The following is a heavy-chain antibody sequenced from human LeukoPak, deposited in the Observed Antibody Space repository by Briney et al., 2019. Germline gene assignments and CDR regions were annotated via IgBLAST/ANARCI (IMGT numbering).Heavy chain of an antibody. J-gene: IGHJ4*02. V-gene: IGHV3-7*01. CDR3: KSGGAAPGAFDY. Sequence: GGSLRLSCAASGFTFTRMSWMRQAPGKGLQWVANIKHDGSEQYYVDSVKGRFTISRDNARHSLYLQMNSLGVEDTAVYYCKSGGAAPGAFDYWGQGALVTVSS. CDR2: IKHDGSEQ. CDR1: GFTFTR. D-gene: IGHD6-13*01.